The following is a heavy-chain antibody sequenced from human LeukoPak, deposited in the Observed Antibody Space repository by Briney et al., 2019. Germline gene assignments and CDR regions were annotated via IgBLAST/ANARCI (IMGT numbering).Heavy chain of an antibody. D-gene: IGHD1-26*01. CDR2: IYYSGST. J-gene: IGHJ6*03. CDR3: ARVSVGATWPYYYYYYMDV. V-gene: IGHV4-59*12. Sequence: SESLSLTCTVSGGSISSYYWSWIRQPPGKGLEWIGYIYYSGSTNYNSSFKSRVTISIDTSKNQFSLRLSSVTAADTAVYYCARVSVGATWPYYYYYYMDVWGKGTTVTISS. CDR1: GGSISSYY.